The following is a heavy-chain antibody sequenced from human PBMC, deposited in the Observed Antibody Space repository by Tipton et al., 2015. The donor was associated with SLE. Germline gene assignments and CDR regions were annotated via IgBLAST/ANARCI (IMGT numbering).Heavy chain of an antibody. J-gene: IGHJ4*02. D-gene: IGHD2-21*01. V-gene: IGHV4-59*01. CDR1: GGSIGSSY. Sequence: TLSLTCTVSGGSIGSSYWCWIRQSPGKGLEWIGYINYSGSTNYNPSLKSRVTISVDTSKNQFSLMLTSVTAADTAVYYCTRHCPLYSFVYWGQGSLVTVSS. CDR2: INYSGST. CDR3: TRHCPLYSFVY.